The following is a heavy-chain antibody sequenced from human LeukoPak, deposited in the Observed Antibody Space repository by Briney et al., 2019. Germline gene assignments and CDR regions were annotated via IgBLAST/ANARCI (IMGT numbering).Heavy chain of an antibody. J-gene: IGHJ4*02. D-gene: IGHD6-19*01. CDR1: GFTFSTYS. Sequence: GGSLRLPCAASGFTFSTYSMHWVRQAPAKGLEWVALISYDGSDKYYADSVKGRFTISRDNSKNTLYLQMNSLRGEDTSVYYCARVSRIAVVDYWGQGTLVTVSS. CDR3: ARVSRIAVVDY. CDR2: ISYDGSDK. V-gene: IGHV3-30-3*01.